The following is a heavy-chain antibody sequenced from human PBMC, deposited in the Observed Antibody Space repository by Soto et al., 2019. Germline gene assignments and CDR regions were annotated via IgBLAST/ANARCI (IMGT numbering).Heavy chain of an antibody. J-gene: IGHJ6*02. CDR3: ARDPGRLRFPGHYGMDV. CDR2: IYYTGST. V-gene: IGHV4-59*01. CDR1: GGSISSYY. D-gene: IGHD3-3*01. Sequence: SETLSLTCTVSGGSISSYYRSWIRQPPGKGLEWIGYIYYTGSTNYNPSLKSRVTISVDTSKNQFSLKLSSVTAADTAVYYCARDPGRLRFPGHYGMDVWGRGTTVTVSS.